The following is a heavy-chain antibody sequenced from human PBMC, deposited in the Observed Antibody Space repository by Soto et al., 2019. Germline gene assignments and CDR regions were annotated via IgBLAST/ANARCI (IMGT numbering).Heavy chain of an antibody. J-gene: IGHJ5*02. D-gene: IGHD2-2*02. V-gene: IGHV4-34*01. CDR1: GGSFANYY. Sequence: SETLSLTCAVYGGSFANYYWNWIRQPPGKGLEWIGEINYSGSTDYNPSLESRVTISVDTSKNQFSLKLSSVTAADTAVYYCARDGHCSSTSCYTGWFDPWGQGTLVTVSS. CDR3: ARDGHCSSTSCYTGWFDP. CDR2: INYSGST.